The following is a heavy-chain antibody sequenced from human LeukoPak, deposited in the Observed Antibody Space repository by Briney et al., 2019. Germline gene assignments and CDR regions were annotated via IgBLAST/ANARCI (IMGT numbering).Heavy chain of an antibody. Sequence: GASVNVSCKASGGTFSSYAISWVRQAPGQGLEWMGGIIPIFGTANYAQKFQGRVTITADESTSTAYMELRSLRSDDTAVYYCATSEAAIPFDYWGQGTLVTVSS. CDR2: IIPIFGTA. CDR3: ATSEAAIPFDY. V-gene: IGHV1-69*13. J-gene: IGHJ4*02. CDR1: GGTFSSYA. D-gene: IGHD2-21*02.